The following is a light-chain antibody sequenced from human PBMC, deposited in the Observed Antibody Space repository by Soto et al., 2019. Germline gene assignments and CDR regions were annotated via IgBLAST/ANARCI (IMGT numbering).Light chain of an antibody. V-gene: IGKV3-20*01. CDR2: GAS. CDR3: QQYGSSPQIT. Sequence: EFVLTQSPGTLSLSPGERATLSCRASHSVSSSYLAWYQQKPGQAPRLLIYGASSRATGIPDRFSGSGSGTDFTLTISRLEPEDFAVYYCQQYGSSPQITFGPGTKVDI. CDR1: HSVSSSY. J-gene: IGKJ3*01.